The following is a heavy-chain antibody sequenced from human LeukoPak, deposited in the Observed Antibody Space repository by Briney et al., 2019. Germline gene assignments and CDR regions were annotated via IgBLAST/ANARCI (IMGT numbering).Heavy chain of an antibody. CDR2: IYYSVST. Sequence: SQTLSLTCTVSGGSISSGGYYWSWIRQHPGKGLEWIGYIYYSVSTYYNPSLKSRVTISVDTSKNQFSLKLSSVTAADTAVYYCASGGAYCSSTSCYAFDYWGQGTLVTVSS. J-gene: IGHJ4*02. CDR1: GGSISSGGYY. D-gene: IGHD2-2*01. CDR3: ASGGAYCSSTSCYAFDY. V-gene: IGHV4-31*03.